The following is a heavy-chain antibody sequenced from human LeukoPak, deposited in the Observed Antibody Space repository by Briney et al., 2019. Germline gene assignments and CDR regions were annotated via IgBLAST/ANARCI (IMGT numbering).Heavy chain of an antibody. CDR3: AKDPQDFYGSSGYRPERY. V-gene: IGHV3-30*18. D-gene: IGHD3-22*01. Sequence: GGSLRLSCAASGFNFRSYGMQWVRQAPGKGLEWVTLISYDGTDKYYAASVRGRFTISRDNSKNTLYLQMNSLRPEDTGVYYCAKDPQDFYGSSGYRPERYWGQGTLVTVSS. CDR1: GFNFRSYG. J-gene: IGHJ4*02. CDR2: ISYDGTDK.